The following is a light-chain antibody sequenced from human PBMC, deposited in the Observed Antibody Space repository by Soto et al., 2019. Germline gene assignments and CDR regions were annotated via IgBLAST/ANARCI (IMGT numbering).Light chain of an antibody. CDR3: QQYNGYRWT. CDR2: KTS. J-gene: IGKJ1*01. CDR1: QTISSW. V-gene: IGKV1-5*03. Sequence: IQMTQSPSTLSGSVGDRVTITCRASQTISSWLAWYQQKPGKAPKILIYKTSSLESGVPSRFSGSGSGTEFTLTISSLQPDDFATYYCQQYNGYRWTFGQGTKVDIK.